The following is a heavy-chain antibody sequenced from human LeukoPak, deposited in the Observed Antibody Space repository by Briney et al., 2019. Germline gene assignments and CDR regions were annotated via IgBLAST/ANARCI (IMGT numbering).Heavy chain of an antibody. V-gene: IGHV3-23*01. CDR3: AKVYGYYV. CDR1: XXXXXSYA. CDR2: ISGSGGST. D-gene: IGHD4-17*01. J-gene: IGHJ4*02. Sequence: GGXLXXSXXXSXXXXXSYAMSWVRQAPGKGLEWVSAISGSGGSTYYADSVKGRFTISRDNSKNTLYLQMNSLRAEDTAVYYCAKVYGYYVWGQGTLVTVSS.